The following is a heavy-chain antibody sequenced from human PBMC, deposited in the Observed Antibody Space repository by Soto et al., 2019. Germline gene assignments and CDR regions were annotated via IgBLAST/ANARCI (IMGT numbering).Heavy chain of an antibody. CDR3: SKEGYKSGVLIGIDS. CDR2: IFTSGTT. D-gene: IGHD2-8*01. J-gene: IGHJ4*02. Sequence: EVQLVESGGGLVQPGGSLRLSCAASGFTVSNNHLSWVRQAPGKGLEWVAVIFTSGTTFYAESVKGRFTSSRDTSKNTVSLQMNSLRVENTGLSYCSKEGYKSGVLIGIDSWGQGAMVSVSS. V-gene: IGHV3-66*01. CDR1: GFTVSNNH.